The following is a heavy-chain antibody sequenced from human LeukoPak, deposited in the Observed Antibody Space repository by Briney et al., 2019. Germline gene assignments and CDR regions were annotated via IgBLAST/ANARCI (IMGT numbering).Heavy chain of an antibody. Sequence: GESLKISCKGSGYSFTSYWIGWVRQMPGKGLEWMGIIHPPDSDTRYSPSFQGQVTISADKSISTAYLQWNSLKASDTAMYHCARWGGYCTGGSCYPLYYFDSWGQGTLVTVSS. CDR3: ARWGGYCTGGSCYPLYYFDS. J-gene: IGHJ4*02. CDR1: GYSFTSYW. CDR2: IHPPDSDT. V-gene: IGHV5-51*01. D-gene: IGHD2-15*01.